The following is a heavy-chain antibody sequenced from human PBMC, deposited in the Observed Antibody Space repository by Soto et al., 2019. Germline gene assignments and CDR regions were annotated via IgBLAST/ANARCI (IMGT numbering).Heavy chain of an antibody. CDR3: AQLGLMTFSHKHYFNH. CDR2: IKNDGTST. CDR1: GFNFDNYG. Sequence: GGSLRLSCVASGFNFDNYGMSWVRQAPGEGLEWVSAIKNDGTSTYYAASVEDRFTISRDNSKNTLYLQLNSLRAEDTAVYYCAQLGLMTFSHKHYFNHWGRGTLATVSS. J-gene: IGHJ4*02. V-gene: IGHV3-23*01. D-gene: IGHD3-16*01.